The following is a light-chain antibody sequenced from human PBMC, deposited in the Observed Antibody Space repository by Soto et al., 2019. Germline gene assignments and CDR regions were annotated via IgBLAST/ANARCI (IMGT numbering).Light chain of an antibody. CDR2: SNN. V-gene: IGLV1-44*01. J-gene: IGLJ3*02. CDR1: SSNFAVNT. CDR3: STWDDSLNGPV. Sequence: QPVLTQPPSASGTPGVRVTISCSGSSSNFAVNTVNWYQQVPGTAPKLLIYSNNQRPSGVPDRFSASKSVTSASLAISGLQSEDEAEYFCSTWDDSLNGPVFGGGTKVTVL.